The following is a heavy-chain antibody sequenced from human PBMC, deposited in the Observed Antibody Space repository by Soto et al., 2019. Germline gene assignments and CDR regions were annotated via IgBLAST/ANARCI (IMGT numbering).Heavy chain of an antibody. Sequence: QITLKESGPTLVKPTQTLTLTCTFSGFSLSTSGVGVGWIRQPPGKALEWLALIYWDDDKRYSPSLKSRLTITKDTSKNQVVLTMTNMDPVDTATDYCAHSRVVPAAENPDYFDYWGQGTLVTVSS. CDR1: GFSLSTSGVG. D-gene: IGHD2-2*01. V-gene: IGHV2-5*02. CDR3: AHSRVVPAAENPDYFDY. CDR2: IYWDDDK. J-gene: IGHJ4*02.